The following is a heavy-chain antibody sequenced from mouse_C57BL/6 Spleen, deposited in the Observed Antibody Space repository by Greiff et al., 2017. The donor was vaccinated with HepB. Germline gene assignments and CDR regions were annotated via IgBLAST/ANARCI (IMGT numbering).Heavy chain of an antibody. CDR2: IHPNSGST. Sequence: QVQLQQPGAELVKPGASVKLSCKASGYTFTSYWMHWVKQRPGQGLEWIGMIHPNSGSTNYNEKFKSKATLTVDKSSSTAYMQLSSLTSEDSAVYSCARWYGSSYWYFDVWGTGTTVTVSS. D-gene: IGHD1-1*01. V-gene: IGHV1-64*01. CDR1: GYTFTSYW. J-gene: IGHJ1*03. CDR3: ARWYGSSYWYFDV.